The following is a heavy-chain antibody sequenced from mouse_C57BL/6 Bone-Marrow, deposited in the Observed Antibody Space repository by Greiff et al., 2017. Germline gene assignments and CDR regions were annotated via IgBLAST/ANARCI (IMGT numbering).Heavy chain of an antibody. Sequence: QVQLQQSGPELVKPGASVKISCKASGYAFSSSWMNWVKQRPGKGLEWIGRIYPGDGDTNYNGKFKGKATLTADKSSSTAYMQRSSLTSEDSAVYFCARSGGAYYSGDYWGQGTTLTVSS. CDR1: GYAFSSSW. CDR2: IYPGDGDT. CDR3: ARSGGAYYSGDY. D-gene: IGHD2-12*01. V-gene: IGHV1-82*01. J-gene: IGHJ2*01.